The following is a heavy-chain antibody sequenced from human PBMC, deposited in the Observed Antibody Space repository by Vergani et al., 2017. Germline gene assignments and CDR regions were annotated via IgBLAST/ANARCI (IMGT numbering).Heavy chain of an antibody. CDR2: IYPGDSDT. Sequence: EVQLVQSGAEVKKPGESLKISCKGSGYSFTSYWIGWVRQMPGKGLEWMGIIYPGDSDTRYSPSFQGQVTISADKSISTAYLQWSSLKASDTAMYYCAVRPRVNLVGGEIVTKRTFDYWSQGSLVTVSS. CDR1: GYSFTSYW. D-gene: IGHD3-10*01. V-gene: IGHV5-51*01. CDR3: AVRPRVNLVGGEIVTKRTFDY. J-gene: IGHJ4*02.